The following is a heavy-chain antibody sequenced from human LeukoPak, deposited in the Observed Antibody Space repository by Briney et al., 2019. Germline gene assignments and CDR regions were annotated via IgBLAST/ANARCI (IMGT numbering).Heavy chain of an antibody. CDR1: GFTFSSFG. CDR3: ARAAAGTGGFDY. J-gene: IGHJ4*02. CDR2: ISSSSSYI. Sequence: GGSLRLSCAASGFTFSSFGMHWVRQAPGKGLEWVSSISSSSSYIYYADSVKGRFTISRDNAKNSLYLQMNSLRAEDTAVYYCARAAAGTGGFDYWGQGTLVTVSS. D-gene: IGHD6-13*01. V-gene: IGHV3-21*01.